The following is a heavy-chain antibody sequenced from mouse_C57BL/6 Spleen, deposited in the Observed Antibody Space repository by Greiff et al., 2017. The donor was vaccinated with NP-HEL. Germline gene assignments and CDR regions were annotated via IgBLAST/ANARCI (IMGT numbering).Heavy chain of an antibody. Sequence: LVESGPGLVKPSQSLSLTCSVTGYSITSGYYWNWIRQFPGNKLEWMGYISYDGSNNYNPSLKNRISITRDTSKNQFFLKLNSVTTEDTATYYCARAYGYDGVYYFDYWGQGTTLTVSS. CDR3: ARAYGYDGVYYFDY. D-gene: IGHD2-2*01. J-gene: IGHJ2*01. CDR2: ISYDGSN. CDR1: GYSITSGYY. V-gene: IGHV3-6*01.